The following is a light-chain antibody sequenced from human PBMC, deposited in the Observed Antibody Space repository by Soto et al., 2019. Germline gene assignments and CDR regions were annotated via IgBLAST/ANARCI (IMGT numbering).Light chain of an antibody. Sequence: QSVLTQPPSVSGAPGQRVTISCTGSSSNIGAGYDVHWYQQLPGTAPKLLIYGNSNRPSGVPDRFSGSKSGTSASLAITGLQAXDEXDYYCQSYDSSLSGSNVVFGGGTKVTVL. J-gene: IGLJ2*01. V-gene: IGLV1-40*01. CDR2: GNS. CDR3: QSYDSSLSGSNVV. CDR1: SSNIGAGYD.